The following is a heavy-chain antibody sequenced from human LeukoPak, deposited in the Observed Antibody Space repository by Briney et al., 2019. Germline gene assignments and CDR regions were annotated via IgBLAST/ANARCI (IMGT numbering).Heavy chain of an antibody. CDR1: GFTFSSYA. CDR3: AKAREYSSGWYNHFDY. V-gene: IGHV3-23*01. J-gene: IGHJ4*02. Sequence: GGSLRLSCAASGFTFSSYAMRWVRQAPGKGLEWVSAISGSGGSTYYADSVKGRFTISRDNSKNTLYLQMNSLRAEDTAVYYCAKAREYSSGWYNHFDYWGQGTLVTVSS. CDR2: ISGSGGST. D-gene: IGHD6-19*01.